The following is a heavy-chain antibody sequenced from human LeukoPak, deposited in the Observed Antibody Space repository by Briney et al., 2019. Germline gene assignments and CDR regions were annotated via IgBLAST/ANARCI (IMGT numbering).Heavy chain of an antibody. Sequence: GASVKVSCKAAGYTFTSYYMHWVRQAPGQGLEWMGIINPSGGSTSYAQKFQGRVTMTRDTSTSTVYMELSSLRSEDTAVYYCARVASLKRAVDAFDIWGQGTMVTVSS. V-gene: IGHV1-46*01. CDR2: INPSGGST. CDR1: GYTFTSYY. J-gene: IGHJ3*02. CDR3: ARVASLKRAVDAFDI. D-gene: IGHD2-2*01.